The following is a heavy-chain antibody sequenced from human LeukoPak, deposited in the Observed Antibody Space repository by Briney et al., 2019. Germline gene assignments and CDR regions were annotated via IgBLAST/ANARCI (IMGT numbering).Heavy chain of an antibody. Sequence: PGGSLRLSCAASGFTFSTYWMTWVRQTPGKGLEWVANIKEDGSEKYYVGSVKGRFTISRDNAKNSLYLQMNSLRAEDTAVYYCARNPELGSDSTGYRAFDIWGQGIMVTVSS. D-gene: IGHD3-22*01. J-gene: IGHJ3*02. V-gene: IGHV3-7*01. CDR3: ARNPELGSDSTGYRAFDI. CDR1: GFTFSTYW. CDR2: IKEDGSEK.